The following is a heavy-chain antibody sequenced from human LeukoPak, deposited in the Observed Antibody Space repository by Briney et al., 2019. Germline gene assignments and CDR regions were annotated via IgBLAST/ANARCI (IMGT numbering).Heavy chain of an antibody. CDR3: ASSVGSSSGNWSDP. CDR1: GGSFSGYY. CDR2: INHSGST. V-gene: IGHV4-34*01. Sequence: SETLSLTCAVYGGSFSGYYWSWIRQPPGKGLEWIGEINHSGSTNYNPSLKSRVTISVDTSKNQFSLKLSSVTAADTAVYYCASSVGSSSGNWSDPWGQGTLVTVSS. D-gene: IGHD6-6*01. J-gene: IGHJ5*02.